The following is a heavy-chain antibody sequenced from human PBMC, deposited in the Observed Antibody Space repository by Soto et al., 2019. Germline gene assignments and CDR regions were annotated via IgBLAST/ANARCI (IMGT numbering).Heavy chain of an antibody. J-gene: IGHJ6*02. CDR2: INPSGGST. Sequence: ASVKVSCKASGYTFTSYYMHWVRQAPGQGLEWMGIINPSGGSTSYAQKFQGRVTISVDTSKNQFSLKLSSVTAADTAVYYCAREGGGIAVAGTRSYGMDVWGQGTTVTVSS. V-gene: IGHV1-46*01. CDR3: AREGGGIAVAGTRSYGMDV. D-gene: IGHD6-19*01. CDR1: GYTFTSYY.